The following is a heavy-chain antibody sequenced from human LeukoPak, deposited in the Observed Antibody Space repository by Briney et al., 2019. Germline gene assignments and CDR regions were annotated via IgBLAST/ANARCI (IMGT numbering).Heavy chain of an antibody. CDR3: ARGGSSTTYYYYYMDV. CDR1: GFTFSTYS. Sequence: GGSLRLSCAASGFTFSTYSMNWVRQAPGRGLEWVSSISSGSSYIYYADSVKGRFTISRDNAKNSLYLQMNSLRAEDTAVYYCARGGSSTTYYYYYMDVWGKGTTVTISS. J-gene: IGHJ6*03. CDR2: ISSGSSYI. D-gene: IGHD1-26*01. V-gene: IGHV3-21*01.